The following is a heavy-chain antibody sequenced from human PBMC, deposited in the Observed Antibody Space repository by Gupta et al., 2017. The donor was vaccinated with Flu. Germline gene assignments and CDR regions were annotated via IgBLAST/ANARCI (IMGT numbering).Heavy chain of an antibody. J-gene: IGHJ5*01. Sequence: VHLVESGGGPVKPGGSLRLSCAASGCNFNSYTMVWVRQAPGKGLEWVSAISASSSYIYYADSLRGRFTISRDNTRNSVFLQINSLRGDDAAIYYCARDRGLGSSTADFDSWGQGTRVTVSS. V-gene: IGHV3-21*06. CDR1: GCNFNSYT. CDR2: ISASSSYI. D-gene: IGHD6-13*01. CDR3: ARDRGLGSSTADFDS.